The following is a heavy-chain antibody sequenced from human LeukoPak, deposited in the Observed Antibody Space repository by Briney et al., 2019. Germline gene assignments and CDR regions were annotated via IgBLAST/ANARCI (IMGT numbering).Heavy chain of an antibody. D-gene: IGHD3-10*01. CDR2: IYYSGST. CDR1: GGSISSSSYY. V-gene: IGHV4-39*01. Sequence: SETLPLTCTVSGGSISSSSYYWGWIRQPPGKGLEWIGSIYYSGSTYYNPSLKSRVTISVDTSKNQFSLKLSSVTAADTAVYYCAGHFYGSGSPDYWGQGTLVTVSS. CDR3: AGHFYGSGSPDY. J-gene: IGHJ4*02.